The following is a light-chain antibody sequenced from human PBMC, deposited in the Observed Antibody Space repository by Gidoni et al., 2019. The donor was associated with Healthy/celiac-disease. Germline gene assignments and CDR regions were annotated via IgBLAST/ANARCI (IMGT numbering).Light chain of an antibody. CDR1: QSISSW. CDR3: QQYNSYSPWT. Sequence: DIQMTQSPSTLSASVGDRVTITCRASQSISSWLAWYQQKPGKAPKLLIYDASSLESGVPSRFSGSGYGTEFTLTISSLQPDDFATYYCQQYNSYSPWTFGQXTKVEIK. CDR2: DAS. J-gene: IGKJ1*01. V-gene: IGKV1-5*01.